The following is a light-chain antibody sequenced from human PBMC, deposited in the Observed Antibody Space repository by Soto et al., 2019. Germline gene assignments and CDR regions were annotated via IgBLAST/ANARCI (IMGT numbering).Light chain of an antibody. CDR3: QQTYRTPLT. CDR2: GAS. CDR1: QSVSTS. J-gene: IGKJ3*01. Sequence: DIQMTQSPHSLSASVGDRVTITCRASQSVSTSLNWYQHKPGKAPALLMYGASILQSGVPSRFSGSGSGTEFTLTISSLLPEDFATYDCQQTYRTPLTFGPGTKVDIK. V-gene: IGKV1-39*01.